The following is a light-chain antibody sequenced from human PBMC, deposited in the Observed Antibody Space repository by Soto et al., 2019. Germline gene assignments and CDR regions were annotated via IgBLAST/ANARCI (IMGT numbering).Light chain of an antibody. CDR3: QQRSSPPWT. Sequence: EIVLTQSPATLSLSLGDRATLSCTASQRVNIYLNWYQQKPGQAPKLLIYDTSGRATGIPARFSGSGSGTDFPLTISGQESEDFAIYYCQQRSSPPWTFGPGTRVEIQ. CDR1: QRVNIY. V-gene: IGKV3-11*01. J-gene: IGKJ1*01. CDR2: DTS.